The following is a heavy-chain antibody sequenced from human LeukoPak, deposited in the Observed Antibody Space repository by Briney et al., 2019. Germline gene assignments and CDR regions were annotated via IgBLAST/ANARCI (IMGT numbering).Heavy chain of an antibody. CDR3: ARRLYYYDSSGYFSSTEFDY. Sequence: PSETLSLTCTVSGGSISSYYWSWIRQPPGKGLEWIGYIYYSGSTNYNPSLKSRVTISVDTSKNQFSLKLSSVTAADTAVYYCARRLYYYDSSGYFSSTEFDYWGQGTLVTVSS. J-gene: IGHJ4*02. CDR2: IYYSGST. D-gene: IGHD3-22*01. V-gene: IGHV4-59*08. CDR1: GGSISSYY.